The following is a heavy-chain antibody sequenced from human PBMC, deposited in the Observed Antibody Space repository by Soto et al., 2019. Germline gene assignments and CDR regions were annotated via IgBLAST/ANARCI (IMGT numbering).Heavy chain of an antibody. CDR3: ARDTARAMVRIYYGMDV. D-gene: IGHD3-10*01. Sequence: QVQLVESGGGVVQPGRSLRLSCAASGFTFSSYGMHWVRQAPGKGLEWVAVIWYDGSNKYYADSVKGRFTISRDNSKNTLYLQMNSLRAEDTAVYYCARDTARAMVRIYYGMDVWGKGTTVTVSS. CDR1: GFTFSSYG. V-gene: IGHV3-33*01. J-gene: IGHJ6*04. CDR2: IWYDGSNK.